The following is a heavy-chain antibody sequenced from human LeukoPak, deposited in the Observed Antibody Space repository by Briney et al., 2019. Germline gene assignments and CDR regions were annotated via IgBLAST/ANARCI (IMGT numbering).Heavy chain of an antibody. CDR1: GFTFSNAW. J-gene: IGHJ5*02. V-gene: IGHV3-15*01. CDR3: TTGGIPVAGRGRIWFDP. D-gene: IGHD6-19*01. Sequence: PGGSLRLSCAASGFTFSNAWMSWVRQAPGKGLEWVGRIKGKTDGGTTDYAAPVKGRFTISRDDSKNTLYLQMNSLLTEDTAVYYCTTGGIPVAGRGRIWFDPWGQGTLVTASS. CDR2: IKGKTDGGTT.